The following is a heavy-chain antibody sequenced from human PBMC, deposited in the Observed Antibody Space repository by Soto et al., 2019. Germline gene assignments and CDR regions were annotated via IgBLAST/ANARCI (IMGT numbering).Heavy chain of an antibody. CDR1: GFTFSTYG. Sequence: QVQLVESEGGVVQPGRSLRLSCAASGFTFSTYGMHWVRQAPGKGLEWVTVISYDGNVAYYADSVKGRFTSPRDNSKNTLYLQMNSLRTEDTAVYYCAKEGPITNWYFDYWGQGTLVTVSS. D-gene: IGHD1-1*01. J-gene: IGHJ4*02. V-gene: IGHV3-30*18. CDR2: ISYDGNVA. CDR3: AKEGPITNWYFDY.